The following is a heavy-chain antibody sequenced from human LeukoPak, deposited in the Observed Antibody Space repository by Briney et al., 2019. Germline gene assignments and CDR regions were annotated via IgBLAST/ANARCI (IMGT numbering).Heavy chain of an antibody. CDR1: GGSMSSSSYY. CDR3: VRATANGSGRAYDH. CDR2: IHHSGDT. Sequence: PSETLSLTCTVSGGSMSSSSYYWGWIRQPPGKGLEWIGEIHHSGDTNSNPSLKNRVTMSIDMSKNQFSLKVKSVTAADTAVYYCVRATANGSGRAYDHWAQGNLVPVSS. D-gene: IGHD3-10*01. V-gene: IGHV4-39*01. J-gene: IGHJ4*02.